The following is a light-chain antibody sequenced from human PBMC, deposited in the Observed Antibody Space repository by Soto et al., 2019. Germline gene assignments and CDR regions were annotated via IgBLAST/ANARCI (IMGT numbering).Light chain of an antibody. CDR1: QSISNW. CDR2: DAS. Sequence: DIQMTQSPSTLSASVGDRVTITCRASQSISNWLAWYQQKPGKAPKLLIYDASYLESGVPSRFSGSGSGTEFTPTISSLQPDDLATYYCQQYNSFWTFGQGTKVQI. V-gene: IGKV1-5*01. CDR3: QQYNSFWT. J-gene: IGKJ1*01.